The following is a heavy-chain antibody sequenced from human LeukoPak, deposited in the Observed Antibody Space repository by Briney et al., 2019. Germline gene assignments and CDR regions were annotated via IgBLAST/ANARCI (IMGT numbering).Heavy chain of an antibody. V-gene: IGHV3-7*01. CDR3: AAWFGESVP. CDR2: MNEDGSGR. J-gene: IGHJ5*02. CDR1: GFTFTSAW. D-gene: IGHD3-10*01. Sequence: GGSLRLSCAASGFTFTSAWMSWLRQTPEKGLEWVAHMNEDGSGRFYVDSAKGRFTISRADTQNSVYLQMNSLRVEDTAVYYCAAWFGESVPWGQGTLVTVSS.